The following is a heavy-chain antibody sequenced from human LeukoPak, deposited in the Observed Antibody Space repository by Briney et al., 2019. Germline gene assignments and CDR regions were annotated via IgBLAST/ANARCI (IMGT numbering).Heavy chain of an antibody. CDR1: GITPFH. V-gene: IGHV4-59*01. Sequence: SETVSLTCSVSGITPFHWSWIRQTPATGLEWIGNITFTGNTNYNPTLKSRVTISLGTSNNQFSLELPAVTAADTAVYYCAREGGAPGHTNEFDYWGQGILVTVSS. D-gene: IGHD1-1*01. CDR3: AREGGAPGHTNEFDY. CDR2: ITFTGNT. J-gene: IGHJ4*02.